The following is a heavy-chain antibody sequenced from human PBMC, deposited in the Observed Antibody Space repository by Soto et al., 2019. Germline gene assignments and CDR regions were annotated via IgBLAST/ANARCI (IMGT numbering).Heavy chain of an antibody. CDR3: ARGGVDYYDSSGYYFSPYYFDY. Sequence: SETLSLTCAVSGGSISSGGYSWRWIRQPPGKGLEWIGYIYHSGSTYYNPSLKSRVTISVDRSKNQFSLKLSSVTAADTAVYYCARGGVDYYDSSGYYFSPYYFDYWGQGTLVTVSS. D-gene: IGHD3-22*01. V-gene: IGHV4-30-2*01. CDR2: IYHSGST. J-gene: IGHJ4*02. CDR1: GGSISSGGYS.